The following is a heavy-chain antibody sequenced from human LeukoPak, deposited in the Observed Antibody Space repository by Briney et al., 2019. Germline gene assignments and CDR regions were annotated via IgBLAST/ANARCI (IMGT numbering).Heavy chain of an antibody. Sequence: SQTLSLTCAVSGGSISSGGYSWSWIRQPPGKGLEWIGYIYHSGSTYYNPFLKSRVTISVDRSKNQFSLKLSSVTAADTAVYYCARGRDYDSSGYPDYWGQGTLVTVSS. CDR1: GGSISSGGYS. V-gene: IGHV4-30-2*01. D-gene: IGHD3-22*01. CDR3: ARGRDYDSSGYPDY. CDR2: IYHSGST. J-gene: IGHJ4*02.